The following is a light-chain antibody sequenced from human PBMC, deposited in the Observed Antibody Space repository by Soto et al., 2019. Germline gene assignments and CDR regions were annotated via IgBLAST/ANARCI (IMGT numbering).Light chain of an antibody. V-gene: IGLV2-14*01. CDR3: SSYTSSSTYV. Sequence: SALTQPASVSGSPGQSITISCTGTSFDVGAYNNVSWYQQHPGKAPKLMIYEVSNRPSGVSNRFSGSKSGNTASLTISGLQAEDEADYYCSSYTSSSTYVFGTGTKVTVL. CDR1: SFDVGAYNN. CDR2: EVS. J-gene: IGLJ1*01.